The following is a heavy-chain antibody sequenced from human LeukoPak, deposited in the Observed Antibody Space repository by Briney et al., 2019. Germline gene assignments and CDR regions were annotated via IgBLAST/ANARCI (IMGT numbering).Heavy chain of an antibody. J-gene: IGHJ6*02. D-gene: IGHD3-10*01. CDR2: TYFSGST. CDR3: ARGSMGGSGSNYRDYYYGMDV. Sequence: SETLSLTCTVSGGSISTYYWTWIRQPAGKGLEWIGRTYFSGSTNFNPSLKSRVTMSVDTSKNQFSLKLSSVTAADTAVYYCARGSMGGSGSNYRDYYYGMDVWGQGTTVTVSS. V-gene: IGHV4-4*07. CDR1: GGSISTYY.